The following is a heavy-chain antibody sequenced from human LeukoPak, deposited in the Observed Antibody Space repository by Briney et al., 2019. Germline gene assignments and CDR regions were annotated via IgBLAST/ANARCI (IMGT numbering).Heavy chain of an antibody. V-gene: IGHV4-34*01. D-gene: IGHD2-15*01. CDR1: GGSFSGYY. Sequence: SETLSLTCAVYGGSFSGYYWSWIRQPPGKGLEWIGEINHSGSTNYNPSLKSRVTISVDTSKNQFSLKLSSVTAADTAVYYCARPPHCSGGSCYYWYFDLWGRGTLVTVSS. CDR3: ARPPHCSGGSCYYWYFDL. J-gene: IGHJ2*01. CDR2: INHSGST.